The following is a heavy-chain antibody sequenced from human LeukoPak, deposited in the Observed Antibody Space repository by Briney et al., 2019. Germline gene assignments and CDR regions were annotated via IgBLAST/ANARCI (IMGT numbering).Heavy chain of an antibody. CDR3: ASSYLTISDYYGMDV. Sequence: SETLSLTCTVSGGSISSYYWSWIRQPPGKGLEWIGYIYYSGSTNYNPSLKSRVTISVDTSKNQFSLKLSSVTAADTAVYYCASSYLTISDYYGMDVWAKGPRSPSP. D-gene: IGHD3-9*01. V-gene: IGHV4-59*08. CDR2: IYYSGST. J-gene: IGHJ6*02. CDR1: GGSISSYY.